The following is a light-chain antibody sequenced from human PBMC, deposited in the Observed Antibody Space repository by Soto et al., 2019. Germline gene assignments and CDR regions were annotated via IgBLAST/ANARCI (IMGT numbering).Light chain of an antibody. CDR3: SSYTSSSTLVV. V-gene: IGLV2-14*01. CDR2: EVS. J-gene: IGLJ2*01. CDR1: SSDVGGYNY. Sequence: QSVLTQPASVSGSPGQSITISCTGTSSDVGGYNYVSWYQQHPGKAPKLMTYEVSNRPSGVSNRFSGSKSGNTASLTISGLQAEDEADYYCSSYTSSSTLVVFGGGTKVTVL.